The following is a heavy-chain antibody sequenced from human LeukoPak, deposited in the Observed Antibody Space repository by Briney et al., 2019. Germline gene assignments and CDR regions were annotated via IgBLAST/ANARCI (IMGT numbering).Heavy chain of an antibody. Sequence: HPGGSLRLSCAASGFTFSSYAMHWVRQAPGKGLEWVAVISYDGSNKYYADSVKGRFTISRDNSKNTLYLQMNSLRAEDTAVYYCASPHQRGLRWYHFDYWGQGTLVTVSS. J-gene: IGHJ4*02. V-gene: IGHV3-30-3*01. D-gene: IGHD4-23*01. CDR3: ASPHQRGLRWYHFDY. CDR1: GFTFSSYA. CDR2: ISYDGSNK.